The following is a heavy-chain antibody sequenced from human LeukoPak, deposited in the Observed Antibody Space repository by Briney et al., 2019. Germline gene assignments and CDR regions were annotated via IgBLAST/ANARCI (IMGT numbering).Heavy chain of an antibody. J-gene: IGHJ3*02. Sequence: SSETLSLTCTVSGDSISAFYWSWIRQPPGKGLEWIGYIYYSGSTNYNPSLKSRVTILIETSKNQFSLKLRSVTAADTAVYYCARNDFWSGYYPDAFDIWGQGTMVTVSS. V-gene: IGHV4-59*01. D-gene: IGHD3-3*01. CDR2: IYYSGST. CDR3: ARNDFWSGYYPDAFDI. CDR1: GDSISAFY.